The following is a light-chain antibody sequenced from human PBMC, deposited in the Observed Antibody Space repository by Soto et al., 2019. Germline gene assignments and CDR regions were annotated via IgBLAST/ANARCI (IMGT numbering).Light chain of an antibody. V-gene: IGKV1-9*01. Sequence: DIQLTQSPSFLSASVGDRVTITCRASEGLSTYLAWYQQKPGKAPKLLLYAASTLQSGVPSRFSGSESGTEFTPTISIRQPEDFATYYGQYVNTCPPIFAFGHGTKVYIK. CDR1: EGLSTY. CDR3: QYVNTCPPIFA. J-gene: IGKJ3*01. CDR2: AAS.